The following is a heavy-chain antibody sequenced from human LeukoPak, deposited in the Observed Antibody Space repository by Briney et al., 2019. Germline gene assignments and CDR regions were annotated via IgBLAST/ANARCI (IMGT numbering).Heavy chain of an antibody. J-gene: IGHJ4*02. CDR1: GGSISRGGYY. CDR2: FYYSRTT. D-gene: IGHD4-17*01. CDR3: ARGDYGLYFFDS. Sequence: PSQTLSLTCTVSGGSISRGGYYWNWIRQHPREGLEWIGYFYYSRTTSYNPSLKSRATISADTSNNQFSLKLSSVTAADTAVYYCARGDYGLYFFDSWGRGTLVTVSS. V-gene: IGHV4-31*03.